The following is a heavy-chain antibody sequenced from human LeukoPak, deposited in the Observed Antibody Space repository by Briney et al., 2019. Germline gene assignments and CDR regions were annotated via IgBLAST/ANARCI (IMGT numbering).Heavy chain of an antibody. V-gene: IGHV3-21*01. D-gene: IGHD5-18*01. CDR3: ARDDYSYGQPYHFDY. J-gene: IGHJ4*02. CDR1: GFTFSSYS. CDR2: ISSSSSYI. Sequence: PGGSLRLFCAASGFTFSSYSMNWVSQAPGKGLEWVSSISSSSSYIYYADSVKGRFTISRDNAKNSLYLQMNSLRAEDTAVYYCARDDYSYGQPYHFDYWGQGTLVTVSS.